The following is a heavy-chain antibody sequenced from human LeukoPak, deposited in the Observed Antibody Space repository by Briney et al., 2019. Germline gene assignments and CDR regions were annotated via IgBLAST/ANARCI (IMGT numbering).Heavy chain of an antibody. CDR3: ARSYYDILTGYLSWFDP. CDR1: GGSVSSGSYY. CDR2: IYYSGST. D-gene: IGHD3-9*01. V-gene: IGHV4-61*01. J-gene: IGHJ5*02. Sequence: SETLSLTCTVSGGSVSSGSYYWSWIRQPPGKGLEWIGYIYYSGSTNYNPSLKSRVTISVDTSKSQFSLKLSSVTAADTAVYYCARSYYDILTGYLSWFDPWGQGTLVTVSS.